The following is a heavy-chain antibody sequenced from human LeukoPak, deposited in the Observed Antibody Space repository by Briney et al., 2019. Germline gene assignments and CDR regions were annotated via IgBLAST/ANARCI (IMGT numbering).Heavy chain of an antibody. D-gene: IGHD1-26*01. V-gene: IGHV3-53*01. J-gene: IGHJ4*02. CDR3: ARERGEWELDY. CDR1: GFNVSSNY. CDR2: IYRGGST. Sequence: GGSLRLSCAAYGFNVSSNYMNWVRQAPGKGLEWVSVIYRGGSTYYADSVKGRFTISRDNAKNTLYLQMNSLRVDDTAMYYCARERGEWELDYWGQGTLVTVSS.